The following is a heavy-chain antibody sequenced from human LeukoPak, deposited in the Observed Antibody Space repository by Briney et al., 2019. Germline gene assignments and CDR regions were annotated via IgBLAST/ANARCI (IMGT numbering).Heavy chain of an antibody. CDR3: AKSLVRWAFDY. CDR1: GFTFSSYD. D-gene: IGHD4-23*01. V-gene: IGHV3-23*01. J-gene: IGHJ4*02. Sequence: GGSLRLSCAASGFTFSSYDMSWVRQAPGKGLEWVSSLTSDGGSTEYADSVKGRFTISRDNSKNMLYLQMNSLRAEDTALYFCAKSLVRWAFDYWGQGVLVSVSS. CDR2: LTSDGGST.